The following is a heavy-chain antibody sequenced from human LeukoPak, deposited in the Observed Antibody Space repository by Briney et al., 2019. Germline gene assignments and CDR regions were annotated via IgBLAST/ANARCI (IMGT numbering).Heavy chain of an antibody. D-gene: IGHD2-2*01. Sequence: GGSLRLSCAASGFTFNSYAMSWVRQAPGKGLEWVSGISASGGSAYQADSVKGRFTISRDNSKNTLYLQMNSLRAEDTAVYYCAIASCSSSSCFADYWGQGTLVTVSS. CDR1: GFTFNSYA. CDR3: AIASCSSSSCFADY. J-gene: IGHJ4*02. CDR2: ISASGGSA. V-gene: IGHV3-23*01.